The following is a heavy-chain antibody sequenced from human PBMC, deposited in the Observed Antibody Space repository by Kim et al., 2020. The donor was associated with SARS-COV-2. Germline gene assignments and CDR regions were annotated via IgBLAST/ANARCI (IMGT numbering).Heavy chain of an antibody. V-gene: IGHV4-59*01. J-gene: IGHJ6*02. CDR2: IYYTGST. Sequence: SETLSLTCTVSGGSISSFYWSWIRQSPGKGLEWIGSIYYTGSTNYNSSLKSRVTISVDASQNQSSLRLNSLTAAATAVYYCARTPAAVSGMDVWGPWTTV. D-gene: IGHD3-16*01. CDR1: GGSISSFY. CDR3: ARTPAAVSGMDV.